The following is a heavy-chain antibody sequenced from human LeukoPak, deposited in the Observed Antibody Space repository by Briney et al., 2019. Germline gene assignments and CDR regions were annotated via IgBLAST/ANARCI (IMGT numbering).Heavy chain of an antibody. D-gene: IGHD6-13*01. CDR2: INPSGGRT. CDR3: ARDIIAAAGTEGGYYYYYYMDV. CDR1: GYTFISHY. Sequence: GASVKVSCKASGYTFISHYMHWVRQAPGQGLEWMGIINPSGGRTSYAQKFQGRVTMTRDMSTSTVYMELGSLTSEDTAVYYCARDIIAAAGTEGGYYYYYYMDVWGKGTTVTVSS. V-gene: IGHV1-46*01. J-gene: IGHJ6*03.